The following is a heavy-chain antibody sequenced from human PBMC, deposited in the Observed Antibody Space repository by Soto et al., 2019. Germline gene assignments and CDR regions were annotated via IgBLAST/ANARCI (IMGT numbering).Heavy chain of an antibody. CDR3: ARDRVGYSSYHDFDI. CDR1: GGSISSGGYY. D-gene: IGHD3-22*01. CDR2: IYYSGST. Sequence: PSETLSLTCTVSGGSISSGGYYWSWIRQHPGKGLEWIGYIYYSGSTYYNPSLKSRVTISVDTSKNQFSLKLSSVTAADTAVYYCARDRVGYSSYHDFDIWGQVPMVTFSS. J-gene: IGHJ3*02. V-gene: IGHV4-31*03.